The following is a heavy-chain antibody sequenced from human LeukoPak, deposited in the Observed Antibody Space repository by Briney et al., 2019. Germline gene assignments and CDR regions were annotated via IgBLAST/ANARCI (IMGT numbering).Heavy chain of an antibody. Sequence: SQTLSLTCAISGDSVSSNSAAWNWIRQSPSRGLEWLGRTYYRSNWYNDYAVSVKSRITITPDTSKNQFSLQLHSVTPEDTAVYYCARDRGDSSSWYAPVGAFDIWGQGTMVTVSS. CDR3: ARDRGDSSSWYAPVGAFDI. V-gene: IGHV6-1*01. J-gene: IGHJ3*02. CDR2: TYYRSNWYN. CDR1: GDSVSSNSAA. D-gene: IGHD6-13*01.